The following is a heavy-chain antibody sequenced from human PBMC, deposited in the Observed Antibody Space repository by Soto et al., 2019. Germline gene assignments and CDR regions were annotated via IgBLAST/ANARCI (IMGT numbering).Heavy chain of an antibody. Sequence: QVQLQESGPGLVKPSQTLSLTCTVSGGSISSGGYYWSWIRQHPGNGLEWIGYIYYSGSTYYNPSLKSHVTISVDTSKNQFSLKLSSVTAADTAVYYCARGPPLPISNNFYFDYWGQGTLVTVSS. D-gene: IGHD1-1*01. CDR3: ARGPPLPISNNFYFDY. CDR1: GGSISSGGYY. CDR2: IYYSGST. V-gene: IGHV4-31*01. J-gene: IGHJ4*02.